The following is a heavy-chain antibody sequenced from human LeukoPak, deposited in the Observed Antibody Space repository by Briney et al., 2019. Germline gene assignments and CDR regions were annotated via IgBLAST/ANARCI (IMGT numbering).Heavy chain of an antibody. V-gene: IGHV6-1*01. J-gene: IGHJ6*03. D-gene: IGHD5-18*01. Sequence: SQTLSLTCAISGDSVSSNSAAWNWIRQSPSRGLEWLGRTYYRSKWYNDYAVSVKSRITINPDTSRNQFSLKLSSVTAADTAVYYCARETPQLWLHGLHYYYYMDVWGKGTTVTISS. CDR1: GDSVSSNSAA. CDR2: TYYRSKWYN. CDR3: ARETPQLWLHGLHYYYYMDV.